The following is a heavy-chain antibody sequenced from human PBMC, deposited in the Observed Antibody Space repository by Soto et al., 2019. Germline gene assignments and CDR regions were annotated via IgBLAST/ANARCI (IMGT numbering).Heavy chain of an antibody. D-gene: IGHD1-26*01. CDR3: AKDLSYRSGSSGPMDV. J-gene: IGHJ6*02. CDR1: GFTFSSYG. V-gene: IGHV3-30*18. Sequence: GGSLRLSCAASGFTFSSYGMHWVRQAPGKGLEWVAVISYDGSNKYYADSVKGRFTISRDNSKNTLYLQMNSLRAEDTAVYYCAKDLSYRSGSSGPMDVWGQGTTVTVSS. CDR2: ISYDGSNK.